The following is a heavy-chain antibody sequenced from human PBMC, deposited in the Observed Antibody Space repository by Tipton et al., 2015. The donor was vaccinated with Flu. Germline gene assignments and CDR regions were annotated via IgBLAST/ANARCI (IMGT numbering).Heavy chain of an antibody. CDR1: GGSISSYY. CDR2: VHRSASA. Sequence: TLSLTCTVSGGSISSYYWSWIRQPPGKGLEWIGNVHRSASAYYNPSLKSRVTISVDRSKNQFSLRLTSVTAADTAVYFCARRDYSNYVSDPKNWFDPWGQGTLVTVSS. V-gene: IGHV4-59*08. J-gene: IGHJ5*02. CDR3: ARRDYSNYVSDPKNWFDP. D-gene: IGHD4-11*01.